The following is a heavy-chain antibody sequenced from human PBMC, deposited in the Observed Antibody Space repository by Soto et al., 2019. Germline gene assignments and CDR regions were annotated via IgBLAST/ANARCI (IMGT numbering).Heavy chain of an antibody. Sequence: GASVKVSCKASGGTFSRYSITWVRQAPGHGLEWIGRIIPIFGIASYAQKFQGRVTITADESTSTAYMELSSLRSDDTAVYYCARDVAAADYWGQGTLVTVSS. CDR1: GGTFSRYS. CDR3: ARDVAAADY. V-gene: IGHV1-69*13. D-gene: IGHD6-13*01. J-gene: IGHJ4*02. CDR2: IIPIFGIA.